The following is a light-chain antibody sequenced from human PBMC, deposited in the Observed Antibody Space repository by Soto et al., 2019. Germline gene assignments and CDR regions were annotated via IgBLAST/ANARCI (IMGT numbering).Light chain of an antibody. CDR1: QSINSF. J-gene: IGKJ2*01. CDR3: QQYGSSPT. Sequence: EIVLTQSPGTLSLSPGEGATLSCRASQSINSFLAWYQQRRGQAPRLLIHGASNRATGIPDRFSGSGSGTDFTLTISRLEPEDFAVYYCQQYGSSPTFGQGTKLEIK. V-gene: IGKV3-20*01. CDR2: GAS.